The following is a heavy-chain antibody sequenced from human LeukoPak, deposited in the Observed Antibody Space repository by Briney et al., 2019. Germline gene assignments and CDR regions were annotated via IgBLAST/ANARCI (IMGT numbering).Heavy chain of an antibody. V-gene: IGHV4-39*07. CDR2: IYYSGST. J-gene: IGHJ4*02. D-gene: IGHD3-16*01. CDR3: ARARLGGPTY. CDR1: GGSISSSSYY. Sequence: SETLSLTCTVSGGSISSSSYYWGWIRQPPGKGLEWIGSIYYSGSTYYNPSLKSRVTISVDTSKNQFSLKLSSVTAADTAVYYCARARLGGPTYWGQGTLVTVSP.